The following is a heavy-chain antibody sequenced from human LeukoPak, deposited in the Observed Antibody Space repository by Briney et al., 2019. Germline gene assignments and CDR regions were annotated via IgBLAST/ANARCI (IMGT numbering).Heavy chain of an antibody. CDR3: ASERGQLVLVY. Sequence: GGSLRLSCAASGFTFSSYWMSWVRQAPGKGLEWVANIKQDGSEKYYVDSVKGQFTISRDNAKNSLYLQMNSLRAEDTAVYYCASERGQLVLVYWGQGTLVTVSS. CDR2: IKQDGSEK. D-gene: IGHD6-6*01. V-gene: IGHV3-7*01. CDR1: GFTFSSYW. J-gene: IGHJ4*02.